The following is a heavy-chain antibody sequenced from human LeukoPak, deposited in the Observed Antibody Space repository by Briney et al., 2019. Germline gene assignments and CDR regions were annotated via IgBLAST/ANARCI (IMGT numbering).Heavy chain of an antibody. Sequence: GRSLRLSCAASGFTFSSYGMHWVRQAPGKGLEWVAVIWYDGSNKYYADSVKGRFTISRDNSKNTLYLQMNSLRAEDTAVYYCARGRRIAAAGLYYFDYWGQGTLVTVSS. CDR3: ARGRRIAAAGLYYFDY. CDR1: GFTFSSYG. D-gene: IGHD6-13*01. CDR2: IWYDGSNK. V-gene: IGHV3-33*01. J-gene: IGHJ4*02.